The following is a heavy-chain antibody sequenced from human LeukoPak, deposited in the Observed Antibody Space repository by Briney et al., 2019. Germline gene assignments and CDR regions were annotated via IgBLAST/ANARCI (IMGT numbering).Heavy chain of an antibody. D-gene: IGHD3-22*01. CDR2: ISWNSGSI. CDR1: GFTFSSYA. V-gene: IGHV3-9*01. Sequence: GGSLRLSCAASGFTFSSYAMHWVRHAPGKGLEWVSGISWNSGSIGYADSVKGRFTISRDNAKNSLYLQMNSLRAEDTALYYCAKGPDHYYDSSGVDYWGQGTLVTVSS. CDR3: AKGPDHYYDSSGVDY. J-gene: IGHJ4*02.